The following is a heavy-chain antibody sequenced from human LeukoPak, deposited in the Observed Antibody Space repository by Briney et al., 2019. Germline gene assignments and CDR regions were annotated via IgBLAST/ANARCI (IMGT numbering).Heavy chain of an antibody. Sequence: SETLSLTCTVSGGSISSGGYYWSWICQHPGKGLEWIGYIYYSGSTYYNPSLKSRVTISVDTSKNQFSLKLSSVTAADTAVYYCARGYVVVPTTGYFDYWGQGTLVTVSS. CDR1: GGSISSGGYY. CDR2: IYYSGST. V-gene: IGHV4-31*03. D-gene: IGHD3-22*01. CDR3: ARGYVVVPTTGYFDY. J-gene: IGHJ4*02.